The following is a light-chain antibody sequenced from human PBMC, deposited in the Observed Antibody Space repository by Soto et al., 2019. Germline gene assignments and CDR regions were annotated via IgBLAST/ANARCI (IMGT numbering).Light chain of an antibody. CDR2: GVS. J-gene: IGKJ2*01. CDR3: QQSDSAPYT. Sequence: DIQMTQSPSSLSASVGDRVTITCRASQSISSHLNWYQQKPGKAPRLLIYGVSSLQRGVPSRLSGSGSGTDFTLTISSLQPEDFATDYCQQSDSAPYTFGPGTKLEI. CDR1: QSISSH. V-gene: IGKV1-39*01.